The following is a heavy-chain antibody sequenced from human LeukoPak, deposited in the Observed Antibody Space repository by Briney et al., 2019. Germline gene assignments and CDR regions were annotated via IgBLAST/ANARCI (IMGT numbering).Heavy chain of an antibody. Sequence: GGSLRLSCGASGFTVNSNYMNWVRQAPGKGLEWVSVVYSDDTTYYADSVKGRFTISRDNSKNTLYLQMNSLRAEDTAVYYCARGGGYYAIDYWGQGTLVTVSS. J-gene: IGHJ4*02. CDR1: GFTVNSNY. D-gene: IGHD1-26*01. V-gene: IGHV3-53*01. CDR3: ARGGGYYAIDY. CDR2: VYSDDTT.